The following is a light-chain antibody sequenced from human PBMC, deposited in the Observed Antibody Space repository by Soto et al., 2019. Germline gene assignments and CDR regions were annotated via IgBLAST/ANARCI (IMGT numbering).Light chain of an antibody. CDR2: AAS. Sequence: EIVLTQSPGTLSLSPGERVTLSCRASQSVSSSYLAWYQQKPGQPPRLLIYAASSRATGIPDRFSGSGSGTDFTLTSSRLEPEDFAVYYCQQYGGSFLTFGQGTRLEIK. CDR3: QQYGGSFLT. CDR1: QSVSSSY. J-gene: IGKJ5*01. V-gene: IGKV3-20*01.